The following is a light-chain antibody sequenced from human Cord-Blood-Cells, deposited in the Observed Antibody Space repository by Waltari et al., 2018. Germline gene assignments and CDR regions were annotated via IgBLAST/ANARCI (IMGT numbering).Light chain of an antibody. Sequence: SYELTQPLSVSVALGQTARLTCGGNNIGSKNVHWYQQKPGQAPVLVIYRDSNRPSGNPERFSGSNSGNTATLTISRAQAGDEADYYCQVWDSSTDVVFGGGTKLTVL. CDR3: QVWDSSTDVV. J-gene: IGLJ2*01. V-gene: IGLV3-9*01. CDR1: NIGSKN. CDR2: RDS.